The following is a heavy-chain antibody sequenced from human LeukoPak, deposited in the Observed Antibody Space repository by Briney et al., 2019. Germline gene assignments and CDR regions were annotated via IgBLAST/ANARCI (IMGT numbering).Heavy chain of an antibody. J-gene: IGHJ4*02. CDR2: ISSSSSYI. D-gene: IGHD5-18*01. Sequence: GGSLRLSCAAAGFTFSSYSMNWVRQAPGKGLEWVSSISSSSSYIYYADSVKGRFTISRDNAKNSLYLQMNSLRAEDTAVYYCASSGYSYGYIFYWGQGTLVTVSS. V-gene: IGHV3-21*01. CDR1: GFTFSSYS. CDR3: ASSGYSYGYIFY.